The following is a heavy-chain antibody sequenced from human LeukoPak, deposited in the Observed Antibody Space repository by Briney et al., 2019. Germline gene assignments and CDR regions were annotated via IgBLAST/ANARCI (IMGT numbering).Heavy chain of an antibody. J-gene: IGHJ3*02. D-gene: IGHD3-3*01. CDR2: ISYDGSNK. V-gene: IGHV3-30*01. Sequence: PGRSLRLSCAASGFTFSSYAMHWVRQAPGKGLEWVAVISYDGSNKYYADSVKGRFTISRDNSKNTLYLQMNSLRAEDTAVYYCASLGFWSGYYPDDAFDIWGQGTMVTVSS. CDR3: ASLGFWSGYYPDDAFDI. CDR1: GFTFSSYA.